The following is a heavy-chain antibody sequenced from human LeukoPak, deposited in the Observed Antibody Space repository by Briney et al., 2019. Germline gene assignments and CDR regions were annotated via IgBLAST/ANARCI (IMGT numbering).Heavy chain of an antibody. V-gene: IGHV1-18*01. D-gene: IGHD3-3*01. CDR1: GYTFTSYG. CDR2: ISAYNGNT. J-gene: IGHJ4*02. Sequence: ASVKVSCKASGYTFTSYGISWVRQAPGQRREWMGWISAYNGNTNYAQTLQGRVTMTTDTSTRTAYMELRSLRSDDTAVYYCARDRYYDFWSGYCDYWGQGTLVTVSS. CDR3: ARDRYYDFWSGYCDY.